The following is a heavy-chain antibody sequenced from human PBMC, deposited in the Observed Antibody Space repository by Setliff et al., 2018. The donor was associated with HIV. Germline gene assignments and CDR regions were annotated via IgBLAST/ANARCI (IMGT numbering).Heavy chain of an antibody. CDR3: TTDLGTRYDTPVY. Sequence: GGSLRLSCAASGFSFKSAWMSWVRQAPGKGLEWVGHIKAKVVGATTDYSAPVRDRFTISRDDSRDILYLQMNSLKTEDTAVYYCTTDLGTRYDTPVYWGQGTLVTVSS. D-gene: IGHD5-12*01. CDR2: IKAKVVGATT. V-gene: IGHV3-15*01. J-gene: IGHJ4*02. CDR1: GFSFKSAW.